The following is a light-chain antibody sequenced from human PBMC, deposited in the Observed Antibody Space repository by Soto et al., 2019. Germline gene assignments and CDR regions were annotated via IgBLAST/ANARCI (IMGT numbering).Light chain of an antibody. CDR2: AAS. CDR1: QSISSY. Sequence: DIQMTQSPSSLSASVGDRVTITCRASQSISSYLNWYQQKPGKAPKLLIYAASSLQSGVPSRFSGSGSGTDFTLTISSLQPEDFATYYCQQSYSTFSTTFGQGTRLEIK. V-gene: IGKV1-39*01. J-gene: IGKJ5*01. CDR3: QQSYSTFSTT.